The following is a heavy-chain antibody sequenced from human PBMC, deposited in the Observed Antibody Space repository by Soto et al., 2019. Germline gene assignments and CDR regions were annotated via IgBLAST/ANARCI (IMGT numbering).Heavy chain of an antibody. J-gene: IGHJ4*02. CDR3: ARDLNVRSSSSLDY. V-gene: IGHV1-69*06. CDR1: GGTFSSYA. CDR2: IIPIFGTA. Sequence: QVQLVQSGAEVEKPGSSVKVSCKASGGTFSSYAISWVRQAPGQGLEWVGGIIPIFGTANYAQKFQGRVTLTADRSTNTVYMELSSLRSEDTAVYYCARDLNVRSSSSLDYWGQGTLVTVSS.